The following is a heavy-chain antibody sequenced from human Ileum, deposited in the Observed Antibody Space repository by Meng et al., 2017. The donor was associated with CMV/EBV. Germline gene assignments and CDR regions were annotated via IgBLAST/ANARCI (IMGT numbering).Heavy chain of an antibody. D-gene: IGHD2-2*01. CDR3: ARGPWNIVVVPVGPGWFDP. CDR1: GASMSTYY. J-gene: IGHJ5*02. CDR2: IHYRGDA. Sequence: SETLSLTCAVSGASMSTYYWNWIRQPPGRGLEWIGRIHYRGDANYNPSLKSRVTISVATSQNQFSLKLSSVTAADTAVYYCARGPWNIVVVPVGPGWFDPWGQGTLVTVSS. V-gene: IGHV4-59*12.